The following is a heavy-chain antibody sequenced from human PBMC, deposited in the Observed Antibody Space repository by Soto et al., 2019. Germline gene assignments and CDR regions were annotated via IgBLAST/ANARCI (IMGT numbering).Heavy chain of an antibody. V-gene: IGHV4-30-4*01. J-gene: IGHJ4*02. D-gene: IGHD2-15*01. Sequence: SETLSLTCTVSGGSISSGDYYWSWIRQPPGKGLEWIGYIYYSGSTYYNPSLKSRVTISVDTSKNQFSLKLSSVTAADTAVYYCARDRLGYCSGGSCYSEFFDYWGQGTLVTASS. CDR1: GGSISSGDYY. CDR3: ARDRLGYCSGGSCYSEFFDY. CDR2: IYYSGST.